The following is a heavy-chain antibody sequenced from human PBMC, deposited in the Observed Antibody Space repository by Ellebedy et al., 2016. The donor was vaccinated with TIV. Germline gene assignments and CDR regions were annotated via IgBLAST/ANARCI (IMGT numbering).Heavy chain of an antibody. CDR3: AKSEGESSGYYFGY. Sequence: GESLKISCAASGFTFGNYAMHWVRQAPGKGLDLVATILGTGDNTYYADSVRGRLTISRDNSKNTLYLQMNSLRAEDTAEYYCAKSEGESSGYYFGYWGQGPLVTVSS. CDR2: ILGTGDNT. J-gene: IGHJ4*02. CDR1: GFTFGNYA. V-gene: IGHV3-23*01. D-gene: IGHD3-22*01.